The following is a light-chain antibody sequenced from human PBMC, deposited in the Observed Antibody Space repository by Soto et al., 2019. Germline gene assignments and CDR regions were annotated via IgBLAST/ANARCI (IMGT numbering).Light chain of an antibody. CDR1: QSVSSSY. V-gene: IGKV3-20*01. CDR2: GAS. J-gene: IGKJ4*01. CDR3: QQYGSSPLT. Sequence: EIVLTQSPGTLSLSPGERATLSCRASQSVSSSYLAWYQQKPGQAPRLLIYGASSRATGIPDRLSGSGSGTDFTLTISRLEPKDYAVYYCQQYGSSPLTFGGGTKVEIK.